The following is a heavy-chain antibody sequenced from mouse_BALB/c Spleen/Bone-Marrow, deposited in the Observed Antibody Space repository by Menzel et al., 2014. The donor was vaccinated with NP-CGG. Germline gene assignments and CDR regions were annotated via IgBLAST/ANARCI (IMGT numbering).Heavy chain of an antibody. Sequence: EVKVVESGGGLVKPGGSLKLSCAASGFTFSDYYMYWVRQTPEKRLEWVATISDGGNYTYYPDSVKGRFTTSRDNAKNNLYLQMSSLKSEDTAMYYCAGTWEAMDYWGQGTSVTVSS. CDR1: GFTFSDYY. V-gene: IGHV5-4*02. J-gene: IGHJ4*01. CDR3: AGTWEAMDY. D-gene: IGHD3-3*01. CDR2: ISDGGNYT.